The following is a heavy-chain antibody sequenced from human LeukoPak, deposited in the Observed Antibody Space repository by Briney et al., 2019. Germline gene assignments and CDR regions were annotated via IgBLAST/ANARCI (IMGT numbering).Heavy chain of an antibody. V-gene: IGHV4-59*08. CDR3: ASRQQLLDWFDP. CDR1: GGSISSYY. CDR2: IYYSGST. D-gene: IGHD6-13*01. Sequence: SETLSLTCTVSGGSISSYYWSWIRQPSGKGLEWIGYIYYSGSTNYNPSLKSRVTISVDTSKNQFSLKLSSVTAADTAVYYCASRQQLLDWFDPWGQGTLVTVSS. J-gene: IGHJ5*02.